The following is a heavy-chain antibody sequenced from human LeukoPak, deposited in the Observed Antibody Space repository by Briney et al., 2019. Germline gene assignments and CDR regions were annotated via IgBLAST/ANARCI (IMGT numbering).Heavy chain of an antibody. CDR3: ARHSFVDIVAKGVYYFDY. J-gene: IGHJ4*02. CDR2: IYYSGST. V-gene: IGHV4-39*01. D-gene: IGHD5-12*01. Sequence: SETLSLTCTVSGGSISSSSYYWGWIRQPPGKGLEWIGSIYYSGSTYYNPSLKSRVTISVDTSKNQFSLKLSSVTAADTAVYYCARHSFVDIVAKGVYYFDYWGQGTLVTVSS. CDR1: GGSISSSSYY.